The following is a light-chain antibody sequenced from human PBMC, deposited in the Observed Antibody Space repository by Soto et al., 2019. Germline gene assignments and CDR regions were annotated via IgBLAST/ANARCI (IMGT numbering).Light chain of an antibody. V-gene: IGKV3-15*01. J-gene: IGKJ5*01. CDR2: DAS. CDR3: QQHNQWPIT. Sequence: IVLTQSPGTLSVSPGERATLSCRASQSVSSKLAWYQQKPGQAPRLLIYDASTRATGIPARFSGSGSGTEFTLTINSLQSEDSAVYYCQQHNQWPITFGQGTRLEIK. CDR1: QSVSSK.